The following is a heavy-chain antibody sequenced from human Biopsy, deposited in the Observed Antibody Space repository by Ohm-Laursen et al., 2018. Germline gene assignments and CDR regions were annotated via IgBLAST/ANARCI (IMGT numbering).Heavy chain of an antibody. CDR3: VSFLKDLNMAV. CDR2: IYHSGST. J-gene: IGHJ6*02. D-gene: IGHD2-15*01. V-gene: IGHV4-38-2*01. Sequence: GTLSLTCAVSGYSISSGYYWGWIRQPPGKGLEWIGSIYHSGSTYYNPSLKSRVTISVDTSKNQFSLKLSSVTAADTAVYYCVSFLKDLNMAVWGQGTTVTVSS. CDR1: GYSISSGYY.